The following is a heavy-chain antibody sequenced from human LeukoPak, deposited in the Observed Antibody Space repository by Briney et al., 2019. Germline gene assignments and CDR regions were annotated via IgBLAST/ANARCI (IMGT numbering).Heavy chain of an antibody. Sequence: GASVKVSCKASGYTFTGYYMHWVRQAPGQGLEWMGWINPNSGGTNYAQKFQGRVTMTRDTSISTAYMELSRLRSDDTAVYYCARAWGFYYDSSGTPGYWGQGTLVTVSS. CDR2: INPNSGGT. CDR3: ARAWGFYYDSSGTPGY. J-gene: IGHJ4*02. CDR1: GYTFTGYY. V-gene: IGHV1-2*02. D-gene: IGHD3-22*01.